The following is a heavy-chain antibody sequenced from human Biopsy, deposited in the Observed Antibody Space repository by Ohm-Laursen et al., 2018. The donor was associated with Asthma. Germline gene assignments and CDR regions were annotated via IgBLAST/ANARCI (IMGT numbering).Heavy chain of an antibody. D-gene: IGHD6-13*01. CDR2: INHSGST. CDR1: GGSFSGYY. Sequence: SETLSLTCAVYGGSFSGYYWSWIHQPPGKGLEWIGGINHSGSTNYNPSLKSRVTISVDTSKNQFSLKLSSVTAADTAVYYCARITNDRIAAAGRYYYYGMDVWGQGTTVTVSS. J-gene: IGHJ6*02. V-gene: IGHV4-34*01. CDR3: ARITNDRIAAAGRYYYYGMDV.